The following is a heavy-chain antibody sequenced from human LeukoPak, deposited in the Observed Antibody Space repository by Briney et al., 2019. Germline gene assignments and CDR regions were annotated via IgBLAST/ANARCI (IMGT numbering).Heavy chain of an antibody. J-gene: IGHJ4*02. Sequence: GGSLRLSCAASGLTFSSYGMHWVRQAPGKGLEWVAVISYDGSNKYYADSVKGRFTISRDNSKNTLYLQMNSLRAEDTAVYYCAKDRDDYGDSTYFDYWGQGTLVTVSS. CDR2: ISYDGSNK. CDR3: AKDRDDYGDSTYFDY. D-gene: IGHD4-17*01. V-gene: IGHV3-30*18. CDR1: GLTFSSYG.